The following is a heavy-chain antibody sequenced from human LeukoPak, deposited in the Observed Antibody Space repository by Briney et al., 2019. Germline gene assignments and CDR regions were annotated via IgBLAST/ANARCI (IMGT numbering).Heavy chain of an antibody. CDR3: ASGLYGSGSYYPFDI. J-gene: IGHJ3*02. CDR1: GFAFSSNW. Sequence: GGSLRLSCAASGFAFSSNWMTWVRQAPGKGLEWVASIKQDGSEKYYVDSVKGRFTMSRDNAKNSLYLQMNSLRAEDTAVYYCASGLYGSGSYYPFDIWGQGTMVTVSS. D-gene: IGHD3-10*01. CDR2: IKQDGSEK. V-gene: IGHV3-7*01.